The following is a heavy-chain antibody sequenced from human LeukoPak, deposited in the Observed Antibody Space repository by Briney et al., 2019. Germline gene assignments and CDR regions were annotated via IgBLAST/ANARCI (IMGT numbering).Heavy chain of an antibody. CDR2: IYYSGST. J-gene: IGHJ4*02. D-gene: IGHD3-22*01. CDR1: GGSISSSSYY. CDR3: ARGRGDSSGYYYFDY. V-gene: IGHV4-39*01. Sequence: PSETLSLTCTVSGGSISSSSYYWGWIRQPPGKGLEWIGSIYYSGSTYYNPSLKSRVTISVDTSKNQFSLKLSSVTAADTAVYYCARGRGDSSGYYYFDYWGQGTLVTVSS.